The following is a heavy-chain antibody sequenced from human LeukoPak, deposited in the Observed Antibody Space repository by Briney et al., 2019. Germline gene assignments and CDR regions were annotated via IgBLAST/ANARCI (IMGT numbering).Heavy chain of an antibody. CDR1: GFTFDDYA. D-gene: IGHD1-26*01. CDR2: ISGDGGST. CDR3: AKDISGGSYFGGDYYYYGMDV. V-gene: IGHV3-43*02. J-gene: IGHJ6*02. Sequence: GGSLRLSCAASGFTFDDYAMHWVRQAPGKGLEWVSLISGDGGSTYYADSVKGRFTISRDNSKNSLYLQMNSLRTEDTALYYCAKDISGGSYFGGDYYYYGMDVWGQGTTVTISS.